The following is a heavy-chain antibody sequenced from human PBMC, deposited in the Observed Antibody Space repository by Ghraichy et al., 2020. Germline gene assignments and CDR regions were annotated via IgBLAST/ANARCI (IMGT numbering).Heavy chain of an antibody. CDR1: GFTLSSYS. CDR2: ISGDSIYI. D-gene: IGHD4/OR15-4a*01. Sequence: LSLTCAASGFTLSSYSMNWVRQTPGKGPEWVSSISGDSIYIYYADSVTGRFTISRDNAKNSLYLQMNSLRVDDTAVYYCVRDGVSPMVEFDLLGQGTRVTVSS. CDR3: VRDGVSPMVEFDL. J-gene: IGHJ4*02. V-gene: IGHV3-21*06.